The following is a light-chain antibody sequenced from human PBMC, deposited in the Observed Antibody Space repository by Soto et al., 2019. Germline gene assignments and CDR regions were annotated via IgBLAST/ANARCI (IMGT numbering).Light chain of an antibody. CDR3: QHYSLYSPWT. Sequence: DIQMTQSPSTLSGSVGDRVTITCRASQTISSWLAWYQQRPGQAPKLLIYDASTVQSGVPSRFSGSGSGTEFTLTISSLQPDDSATYYCQHYSLYSPWTFGQGTKGDIK. CDR1: QTISSW. CDR2: DAS. V-gene: IGKV1-5*01. J-gene: IGKJ1*01.